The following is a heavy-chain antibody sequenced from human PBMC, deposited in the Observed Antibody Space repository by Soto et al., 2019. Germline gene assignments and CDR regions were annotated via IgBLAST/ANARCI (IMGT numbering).Heavy chain of an antibody. CDR2: ISGRDGNI. V-gene: IGHV3-11*01. CDR1: GFTFSDSF. CDR3: AGDQGPNYMAV. Sequence: PGGSLRLSCAASGFTFSDSFMSWSRQTPGKGLEWLSYISGRDGNIYYADSVRGRFTISRDNAKSSVYLQMNSVRAEDTAVYYCAGDQGPNYMAVWGKGTTVTVSS. J-gene: IGHJ6*03.